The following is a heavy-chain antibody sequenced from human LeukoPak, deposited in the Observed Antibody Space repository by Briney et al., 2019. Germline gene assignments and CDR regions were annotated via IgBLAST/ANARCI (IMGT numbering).Heavy chain of an antibody. CDR2: TIPIFGTA. CDR1: GGTFSSYA. V-gene: IGHV1-69*05. D-gene: IGHD6-13*01. CDR3: ASPRIAAAGTFDY. J-gene: IGHJ4*02. Sequence: GASVKVSCKASGGTFSSYAISWVRQAPGQGLEWMGGTIPIFGTANYAQKFQGRVTITTDESTSTAYMELSSLRSEDTAVYYCASPRIAAAGTFDYWGQGTLVTVSS.